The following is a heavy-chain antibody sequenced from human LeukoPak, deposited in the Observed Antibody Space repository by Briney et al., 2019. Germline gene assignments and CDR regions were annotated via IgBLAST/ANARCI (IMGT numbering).Heavy chain of an antibody. CDR1: GFTFRIYG. J-gene: IGHJ4*02. D-gene: IGHD5-24*01. V-gene: IGHV3-48*04. Sequence: GGSLRLSCAASGFTFRIYGMKWVRQARGKGPEWVSYIAHDSTTIYYAASVRGLFTMSRDNAMNSLFLQMNSLSPEDTAMYYCARATRNGYDYWGPGTLVTVSS. CDR3: ARATRNGYDY. CDR2: IAHDSTTI.